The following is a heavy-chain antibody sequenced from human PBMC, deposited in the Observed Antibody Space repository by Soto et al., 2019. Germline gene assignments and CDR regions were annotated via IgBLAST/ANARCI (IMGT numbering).Heavy chain of an antibody. D-gene: IGHD2-21*02. J-gene: IGHJ6*02. CDR1: GGTFSSYA. CDR2: IIPIFGTA. Sequence: ASVKVSCKASGGTFSSYAISWVRQAPGQGLEWMGGIIPIFGTANYAQKFQGRVTITADESTSTAYMELSSLRSEDTAVYYCARDRRNCGGDCYDYYYYVMDVWGQGTTVTVSS. V-gene: IGHV1-69*13. CDR3: ARDRRNCGGDCYDYYYYVMDV.